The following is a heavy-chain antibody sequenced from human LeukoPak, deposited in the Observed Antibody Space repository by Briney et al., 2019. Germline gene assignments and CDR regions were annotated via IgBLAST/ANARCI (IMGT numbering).Heavy chain of an antibody. J-gene: IGHJ4*02. D-gene: IGHD1-20*01. CDR3: ARELYNLAADH. CDR1: GYNLTTYG. Sequence: ASVKVSCKVSGYNLTTYGINWVRQAPGQGLEWMGWLSAYTGGTNYAQDFQGRVTMTTDTSTSTAYMELRSLRSDDTAVYYCARELYNLAADHWGQGSLVIVSS. V-gene: IGHV1-18*01. CDR2: LSAYTGGT.